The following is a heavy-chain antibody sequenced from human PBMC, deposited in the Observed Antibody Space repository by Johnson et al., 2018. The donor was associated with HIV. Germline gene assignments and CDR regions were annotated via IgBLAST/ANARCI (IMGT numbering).Heavy chain of an antibody. D-gene: IGHD3-10*01. Sequence: QVQLVESGGGVVQPGRSLRLSCAASGFTLRSYGMHWVRQAPGKGLEWVAVISYDGSKKYYADSVKGRFTISRDNSKNTLYLQMNSLRAEETAVYYCAKQYYGSGGSVHAFDIWGQGTMVTVSS. CDR3: AKQYYGSGGSVHAFDI. CDR2: ISYDGSKK. CDR1: GFTLRSYG. V-gene: IGHV3-30*18. J-gene: IGHJ3*02.